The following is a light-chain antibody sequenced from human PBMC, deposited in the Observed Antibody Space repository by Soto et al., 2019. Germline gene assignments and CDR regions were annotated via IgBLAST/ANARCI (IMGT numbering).Light chain of an antibody. CDR1: QIVGSN. J-gene: IGKJ1*01. Sequence: EIVMTQSPTTLSVSPGERATLSCRASQIVGSNLAWYQQKPVPAPRLLMYGASTRATGVPARLSGSGSGAEFTLTISSLQSEDFAVYYYQQYNNRAHWTFGQGTKEEIE. V-gene: IGKV3-15*01. CDR2: GAS. CDR3: QQYNNRAHWT.